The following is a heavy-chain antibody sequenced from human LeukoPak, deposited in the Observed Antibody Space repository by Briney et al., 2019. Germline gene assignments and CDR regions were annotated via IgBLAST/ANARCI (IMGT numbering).Heavy chain of an antibody. D-gene: IGHD5-12*01. CDR3: ARQKTAISNWFDP. CDR1: YW. Sequence: YWSWIRQPPGKGLEWIGYIYPGDSDTRYSPSFQGQVTISADKSISTVYLQWSSLKASDTAMYYCARQKTAISNWFDPWGQGTLVTVSS. CDR2: IYPGDSDT. V-gene: IGHV5-51*01. J-gene: IGHJ5*02.